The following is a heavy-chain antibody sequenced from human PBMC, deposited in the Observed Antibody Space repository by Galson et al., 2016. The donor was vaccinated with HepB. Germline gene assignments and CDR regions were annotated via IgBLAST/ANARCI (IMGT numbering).Heavy chain of an antibody. Sequence: SVKVSCKASGYTFRNYVISWVRQAPGQGLEWMGGIIPMFGTPYYAHNFRGRVTINADESTSTGYMALSSLRSEDTAVYYCARSAPSGLNHHYYYGMDVWGQGTTVTVS. CDR2: IIPMFGTP. D-gene: IGHD6-13*01. CDR3: ARSAPSGLNHHYYYGMDV. CDR1: GYTFRNYV. J-gene: IGHJ6*02. V-gene: IGHV1-69*13.